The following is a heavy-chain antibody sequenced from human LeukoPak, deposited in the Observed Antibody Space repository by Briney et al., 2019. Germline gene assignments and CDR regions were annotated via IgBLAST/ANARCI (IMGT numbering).Heavy chain of an antibody. Sequence: SETLSLTCAVYGGSFSGYYWSWIRQPPGKGLEWIGEINHSGSTNYNPSLKSRVTISVDTSKNQFSLKLSSVTAADTAVYYCASFYCSGGSCYQYYYYYYMDVWGKGTTVTVSS. J-gene: IGHJ6*03. CDR2: INHSGST. CDR3: ASFYCSGGSCYQYYYYYYMDV. V-gene: IGHV4-34*01. CDR1: GGSFSGYY. D-gene: IGHD2-15*01.